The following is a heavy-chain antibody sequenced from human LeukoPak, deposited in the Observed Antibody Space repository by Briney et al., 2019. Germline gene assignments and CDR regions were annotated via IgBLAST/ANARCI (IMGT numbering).Heavy chain of an antibody. CDR3: ARSTGPIDY. V-gene: IGHV4-34*01. CDR1: GGSFSGYY. CDR2: INHSGST. D-gene: IGHD1-1*01. J-gene: IGHJ4*02. Sequence: SETLSLTCAVCGGSFSGYYWSWIRQPPGKGLEWIGEINHSGSTNYNPSLKSRVTISVDTSKNQFSLKLSSVTPEDTAVYYCARSTGPIDYWGQGTLVTVSS.